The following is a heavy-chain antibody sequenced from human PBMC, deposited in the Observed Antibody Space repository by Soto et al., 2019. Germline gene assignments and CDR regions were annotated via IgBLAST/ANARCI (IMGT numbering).Heavy chain of an antibody. D-gene: IGHD2-21*01. CDR1: GFTFSSYG. CDR2: IWYDGSNK. Sequence: QVQLVESGGGVVQPGRSLRLSCAASGFTFSSYGMHWVRQAPGKGLEWVAVIWYDGSNKYYADSVKGRFTISRDNSKNTLYLQMNSLRAEDTAVYYCARDHCGGYCYEEYYFDYWGQGTLVTVSS. V-gene: IGHV3-33*01. CDR3: ARDHCGGYCYEEYYFDY. J-gene: IGHJ4*02.